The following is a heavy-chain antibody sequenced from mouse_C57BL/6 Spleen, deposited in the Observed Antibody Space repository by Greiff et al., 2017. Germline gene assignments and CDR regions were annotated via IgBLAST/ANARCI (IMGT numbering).Heavy chain of an antibody. CDR1: GYSFTGYY. D-gene: IGHD1-1*01. CDR2: IHPSTGGT. CDR3: ARPVVATRAWFAY. V-gene: IGHV1-42*01. Sequence: VQLQPSGPELVKPGASVKISCKASGYSFTGYYMNWVKQSPGKSLEWIGEIHPSTGGTTYNQKFKTKATLTVDKSSSTAYMQLKSLTSEDSAVYYCARPVVATRAWFAYWGQGTPVTVSA. J-gene: IGHJ3*01.